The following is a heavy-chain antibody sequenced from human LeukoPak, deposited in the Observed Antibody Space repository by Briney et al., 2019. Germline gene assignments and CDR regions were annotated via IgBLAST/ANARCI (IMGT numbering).Heavy chain of an antibody. Sequence: SQTLSLTCAISGDSVSSNSAAWNWIRQPPSRGLEWLGRTYYRSKWYYDYAVAVKSRISINPDTSKNQFSLQLSSVTPEDTAVYYCARDPVGESTIFDYWGQGTLVTVSS. V-gene: IGHV6-1*01. CDR3: ARDPVGESTIFDY. CDR2: TYYRSKWYY. D-gene: IGHD1-26*01. J-gene: IGHJ4*02. CDR1: GDSVSSNSAA.